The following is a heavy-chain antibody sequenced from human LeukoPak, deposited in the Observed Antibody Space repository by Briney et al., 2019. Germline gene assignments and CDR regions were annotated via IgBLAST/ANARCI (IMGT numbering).Heavy chain of an antibody. V-gene: IGHV3-48*03. D-gene: IGHD5-24*01. CDR3: ARETRVRWTDY. J-gene: IGHJ4*02. CDR1: GFTFSSYE. CDR2: ISSSGSTI. Sequence: GGSLRLSCAASGFTFSSYEMNWVRQAPGKGLEWVSYISSSGSTIYYADSVKGRFTISRDNAKNSLYLQMNSLRAEDTAVYYCARETRVRWTDYWGQGILVTVSS.